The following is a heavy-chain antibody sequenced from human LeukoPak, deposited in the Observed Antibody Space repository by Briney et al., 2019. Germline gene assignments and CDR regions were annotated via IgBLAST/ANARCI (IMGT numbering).Heavy chain of an antibody. D-gene: IGHD1-26*01. CDR3: ARVGPNGSLGYYFDY. V-gene: IGHV1-24*01. CDR1: GYTLTELS. Sequence: ASVKVSCKVSGYTLTELSMHWVRQAPGKGLEWMGGFDPEDGETIYAQKFQGRVTMTEDTSTDTAYMELSRLRSDDTAVYYCARVGPNGSLGYYFDYWGQGTLVTVSS. J-gene: IGHJ4*02. CDR2: FDPEDGET.